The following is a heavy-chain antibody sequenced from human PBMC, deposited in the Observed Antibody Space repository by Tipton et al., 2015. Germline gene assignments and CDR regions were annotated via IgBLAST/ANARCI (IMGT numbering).Heavy chain of an antibody. CDR2: IRSKAYGGTT. Sequence: RSLRLSCTGSGFTFGDYAITWVRQAPGKGLEWVGFIRSKAYGGTTEYAASVKGRFTISRDDSKSIAFLQMNSLISEDTAVYYCGRGGWGSGYFDSWGQGTLVSVSS. V-gene: IGHV3-49*04. CDR1: GFTFGDYA. J-gene: IGHJ4*02. D-gene: IGHD7-27*01. CDR3: GRGGWGSGYFDS.